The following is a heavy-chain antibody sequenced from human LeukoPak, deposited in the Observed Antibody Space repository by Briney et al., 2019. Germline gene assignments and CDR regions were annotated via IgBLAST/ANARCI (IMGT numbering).Heavy chain of an antibody. D-gene: IGHD5-18*01. J-gene: IGHJ4*02. V-gene: IGHV3-74*03. CDR1: GFTVGHHY. CDR3: ARDLVQLWSKDY. CDR2: VNAQGTTT. Sequence: GGSLRLSCAASGFTVGHHYMHWVRQSPGQGLVWVSYVNAQGTTTTYADSVKGRFAVSRDNAKSMVYLQMNSLRAEDTAVYYCARDLVQLWSKDYWGQGTLVTVSS.